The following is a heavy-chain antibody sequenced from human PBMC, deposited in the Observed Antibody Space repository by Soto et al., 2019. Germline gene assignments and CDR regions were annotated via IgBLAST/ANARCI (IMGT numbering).Heavy chain of an antibody. V-gene: IGHV3-23*01. CDR3: ATHKSGWYGPSWLDP. D-gene: IGHD6-13*01. Sequence: GGSLRLSCAASGFTFSSYAMSWVRQAPGKGLEWVSAISGSGGSTYYADSVKGRFTISRDNSKNTLYLQMNSLRAEDTAVYYCATHKSGWYGPSWLDPLGQGTLVTVSS. J-gene: IGHJ5*02. CDR2: ISGSGGST. CDR1: GFTFSSYA.